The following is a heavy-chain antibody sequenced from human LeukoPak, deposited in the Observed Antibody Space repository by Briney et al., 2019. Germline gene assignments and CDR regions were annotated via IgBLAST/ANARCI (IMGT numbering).Heavy chain of an antibody. CDR2: INDDGSFR. D-gene: IGHD3-10*01. CDR1: GITFSGAW. CDR3: ARVSGPGMNEYYHL. Sequence: PGGSLRLSCAASGITFSGAWMHWVRQAPGKGLVWVSRINDDGSFRRYPTSVKGRFTIARDNAKNTLFLQMDSLRAEDTAVYYCARVSGPGMNEYYHLWGQGTLVTVSS. V-gene: IGHV3-74*01. J-gene: IGHJ1*01.